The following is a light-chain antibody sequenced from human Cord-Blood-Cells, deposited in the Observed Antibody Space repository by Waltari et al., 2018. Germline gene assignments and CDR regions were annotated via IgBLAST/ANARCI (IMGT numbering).Light chain of an antibody. V-gene: IGLV2-11*01. CDR1: SSNFGCYNY. CDR2: DVS. CDR3: CSYAGSYTFV. Sequence: QSPLTQPRPVSWSSAQSVTISCPATSSNFGCYNYLSWYQQLPGKAPKLMIYDVSKRPSGVPDRFSGSKSGNTASLTISGLQAEDEADYYCCSYAGSYTFVFGGGTKLTVL. J-gene: IGLJ3*02.